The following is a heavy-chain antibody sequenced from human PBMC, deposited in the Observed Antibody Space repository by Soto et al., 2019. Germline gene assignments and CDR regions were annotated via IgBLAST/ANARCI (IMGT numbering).Heavy chain of an antibody. CDR1: GYTFSNYG. CDR3: ARVVPGAEAWFGP. CDR2: ISLYSDGT. J-gene: IGHJ5*02. D-gene: IGHD2-2*01. V-gene: IGHV1-18*01. Sequence: ASVKVSCKTSGYTFSNYGITWVRHAPGQPLEWLGWISLYSDGTNYAQKFQGRVSMTTDTSTTTAYMELRSLSSDDTAVYYCARVVPGAEAWFGPWGQGTLGTVSS.